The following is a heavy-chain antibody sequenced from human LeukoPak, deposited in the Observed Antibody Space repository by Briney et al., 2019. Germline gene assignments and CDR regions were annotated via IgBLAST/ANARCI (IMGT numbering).Heavy chain of an antibody. CDR3: ARDPYNGYYGDDYYYYMDV. CDR2: INPSGGST. D-gene: IGHD4-17*01. J-gene: IGHJ6*03. Sequence: ASVKVSCKASGYTFTSYYMHWVRQAPGQGLEWMGIINPSGGSTSYAQKFQGRVTMTRDMSTSTAYMELSSLRSEDTAVYYCARDPYNGYYGDDYYYYMDVWGKGTTVTISS. CDR1: GYTFTSYY. V-gene: IGHV1-46*01.